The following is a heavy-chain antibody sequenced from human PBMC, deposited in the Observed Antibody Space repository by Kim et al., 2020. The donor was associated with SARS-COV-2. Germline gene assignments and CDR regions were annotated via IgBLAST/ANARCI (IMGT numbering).Heavy chain of an antibody. V-gene: IGHV2-70*11. Sequence: SGPTLVKPTQTLTLTCTFSGFSLTTNGMCVSWIRKPPGKALEWLARIDWDDYKSYSTSLKTRLTISKDTSKNQVVLTMTNMSPVDTATYYFTRIRSDGSGDYRLFDPRGQGTPV. CDR2: IDWDDYK. CDR1: GFSLTTNGMC. D-gene: IGHD3-10*01. J-gene: IGHJ5*01. CDR3: TRIRSDGSGDYRLFDP.